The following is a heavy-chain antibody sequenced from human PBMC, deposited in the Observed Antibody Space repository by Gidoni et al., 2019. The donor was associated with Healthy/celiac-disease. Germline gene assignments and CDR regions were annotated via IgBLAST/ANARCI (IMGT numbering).Heavy chain of an antibody. CDR3: AAIVVVPAAKYYGMDV. CDR2: ISYDGSNK. V-gene: IGHV3-30*03. CDR1: GLPFSSYC. J-gene: IGHJ6*02. D-gene: IGHD2-2*01. Sequence: QVQLVESGGGVVQPGRSLRLSCSASGLPFSSYCMHWVRQAPGKGVEWVAVISYDGSNKYYADSVKGRFTISRDNSKNTLYLQMNSLRAEDTAVYYCAAIVVVPAAKYYGMDVWGQGTTVTVSS.